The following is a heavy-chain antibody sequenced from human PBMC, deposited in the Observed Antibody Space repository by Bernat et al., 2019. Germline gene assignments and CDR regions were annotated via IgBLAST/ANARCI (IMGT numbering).Heavy chain of an antibody. V-gene: IGHV4-39*01. CDR1: GGSISSSSYY. J-gene: IGHJ6*03. D-gene: IGHD2-2*01. CDR2: IHYSGST. Sequence: QLQLQESGPGLVKLSETLSLTCTVSGGSISSSSYYWGWIRQPPGKGLEWIGRIHYSGSTYYNPSLKSRVTISVDTSKNQFSLKVTYVTAADTAIYYCARHQSGGLSASSRYYYYYMDVWGKGTTVTVSS. CDR3: ARHQSGGLSASSRYYYYYMDV.